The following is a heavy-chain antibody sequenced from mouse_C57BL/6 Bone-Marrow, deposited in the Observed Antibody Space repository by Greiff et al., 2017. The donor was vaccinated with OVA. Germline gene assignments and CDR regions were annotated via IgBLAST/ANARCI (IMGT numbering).Heavy chain of an antibody. V-gene: IGHV1-63*01. D-gene: IGHD2-4*01. CDR3: ARYLYDFSFDY. CDR1: GYTFTNYW. Sequence: QVQLQQSGAELVRPGTSVKMSCKASGYTFTNYWIGSAKQRPGHGLEWIGDIYPGGGYTNYNEKFKGKATLTADKSSSTAYMQFSSLTSDDSAIYYCARYLYDFSFDYWGQGTTRTVSS. J-gene: IGHJ2*01. CDR2: IYPGGGYT.